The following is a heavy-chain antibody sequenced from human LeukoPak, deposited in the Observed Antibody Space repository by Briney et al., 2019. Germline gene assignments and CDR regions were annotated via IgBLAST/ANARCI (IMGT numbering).Heavy chain of an antibody. V-gene: IGHV3-21*01. J-gene: IGHJ4*02. CDR1: GFTFSSYS. Sequence: GGSLRLSCAASGFTFSSYSMNWVRQAPGKGLEWVSSISSSSSYIYYADSVKGRFTISRDNAKDSLYLQMNSLRAEDTAVYYCARAADSGSYLNYWGQGTLVTVS. CDR2: ISSSSSYI. D-gene: IGHD1-26*01. CDR3: ARAADSGSYLNY.